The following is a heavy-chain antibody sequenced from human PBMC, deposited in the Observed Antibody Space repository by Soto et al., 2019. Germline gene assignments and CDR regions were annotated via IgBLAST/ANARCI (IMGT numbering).Heavy chain of an antibody. CDR2: IYWDDTK. CDR1: GFSLDTFAVG. CDR3: AHGSGWLSDQ. V-gene: IGHV2-5*02. J-gene: IGHJ4*02. Sequence: QITLKESGPTLVKPTQTLTLTCTFSGFSLDTFAVGVTWIRQPPGKPLEWLALIYWDDTKHYSSSLRNRLTITKDTSKNQVVLTMTNMDPVDTATYYCAHGSGWLSDQWGQGTLVTVSS. D-gene: IGHD6-19*01.